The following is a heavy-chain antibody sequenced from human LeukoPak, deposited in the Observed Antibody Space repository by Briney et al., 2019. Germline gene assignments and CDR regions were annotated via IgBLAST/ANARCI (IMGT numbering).Heavy chain of an antibody. V-gene: IGHV3-30*18. CDR3: AKEQEIVIIPAAPLGH. D-gene: IGHD2-2*01. Sequence: GGSLRLSCAASVFTFSTNCMHWVRQAPCKGREWVAVISNDGSRKFYADSVKGRFTISRDNSKNTLYLQMNSLRAEDTAVYFCAKEQEIVIIPAAPLGHWGQGTLVTVSS. CDR2: ISNDGSRK. J-gene: IGHJ4*02. CDR1: VFTFSTNC.